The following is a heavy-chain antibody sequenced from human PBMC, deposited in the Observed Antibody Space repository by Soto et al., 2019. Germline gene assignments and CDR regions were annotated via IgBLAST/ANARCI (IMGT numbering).Heavy chain of an antibody. CDR2: IYHSGST. CDR3: ARHPSDFWFDP. V-gene: IGHV4-30-2*01. CDR1: GGSISSGGYS. J-gene: IGHJ5*02. D-gene: IGHD2-21*02. Sequence: SETLSLTCAVSGGSISSGGYSWSWIRQPPGKGLEWIGYIYHSGSTYYNPSLKSRVTISVDRSKNQFSLKLSSVTAADTAVYYCARHPSDFWFDPWGQGTLVTVSS.